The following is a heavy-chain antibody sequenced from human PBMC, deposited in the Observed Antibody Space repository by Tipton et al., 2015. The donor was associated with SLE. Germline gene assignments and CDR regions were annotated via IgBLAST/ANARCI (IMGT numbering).Heavy chain of an antibody. CDR3: AKNSGDSSGYYYDYYGMDV. J-gene: IGHJ6*02. CDR1: GFTVSSNY. D-gene: IGHD3-22*01. V-gene: IGHV3-23*01. Sequence: SLRLSCAASGFTVSSNYMSWVRQAPGKGLEWVSVISGSGGSTYYADSVKGRFTISRDNSKNTLYLQMNSLRAEDTAVYYCAKNSGDSSGYYYDYYGMDVWGQGTTVTVSS. CDR2: ISGSGGST.